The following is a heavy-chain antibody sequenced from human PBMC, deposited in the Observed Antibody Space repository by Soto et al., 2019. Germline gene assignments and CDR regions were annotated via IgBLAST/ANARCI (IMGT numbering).Heavy chain of an antibody. J-gene: IGHJ3*02. CDR2: ISGSGGST. V-gene: IGHV3-23*01. D-gene: IGHD3-3*01. Sequence: EVQLLESGGGLVQPGGSLRLSCAASGFTFSSYAMSWVRQAPGKGLEWVSAISGSGGSTYYADSVKGRFTISRDNYKNTLYLQMISLRAEDPAVYYCAKDHGSTVLRFLEGLGAFDIWGQGTMVTVSS. CDR3: AKDHGSTVLRFLEGLGAFDI. CDR1: GFTFSSYA.